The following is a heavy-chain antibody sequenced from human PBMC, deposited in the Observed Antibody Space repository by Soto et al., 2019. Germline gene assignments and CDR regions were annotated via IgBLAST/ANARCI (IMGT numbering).Heavy chain of an antibody. CDR3: ARIYCSSSTCYIDF. J-gene: IGHJ4*02. V-gene: IGHV3-7*03. D-gene: IGHD2-2*01. Sequence: GGSLRLSCAASGFTLSNYGMSWVRQAPGKGLEWVANINQDGSQKFYLDSVEGRFTISRDNARNSLYLQMNSLRAEDTAIYYCARIYCSSSTCYIDFWGQGILVTVSS. CDR1: GFTLSNYG. CDR2: INQDGSQK.